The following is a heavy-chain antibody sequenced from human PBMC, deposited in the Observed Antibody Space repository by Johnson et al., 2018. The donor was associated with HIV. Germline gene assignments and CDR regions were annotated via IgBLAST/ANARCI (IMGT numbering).Heavy chain of an antibody. CDR1: GFTFRSYA. Sequence: QVQLVESGGGLVQSGGSLRLSCAASGFTFRSYAMHWVRQAPGKGLEWVAVISYDGSNKYYADSVKGRFTISRDNSNNTLYLQMNSLRAEDTAVYYCARHKAVADAFDIWGQGTVVTVS. CDR3: ARHKAVADAFDI. V-gene: IGHV3-30*14. CDR2: ISYDGSNK. J-gene: IGHJ3*02. D-gene: IGHD6-19*01.